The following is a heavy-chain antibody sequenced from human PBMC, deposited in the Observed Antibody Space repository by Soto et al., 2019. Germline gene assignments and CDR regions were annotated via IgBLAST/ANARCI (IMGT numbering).Heavy chain of an antibody. CDR3: DRKDKSGYFGWFEA. J-gene: IGHJ5*02. Sequence: GESLKISCRTSGYRFTSYWIAWVRQMPGKGLEWVGIIFPSDSDTRYSPSFQGQVTISADRSTSTVFLQWASLKASDTAVYFWDRKDKSGYFGWFEAWGQGTLVTVSS. CDR1: GYRFTSYW. D-gene: IGHD3-22*01. V-gene: IGHV5-51*01. CDR2: IFPSDSDT.